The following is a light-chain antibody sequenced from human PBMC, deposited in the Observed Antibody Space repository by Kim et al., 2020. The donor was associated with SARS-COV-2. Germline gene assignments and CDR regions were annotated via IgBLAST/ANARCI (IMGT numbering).Light chain of an antibody. CDR1: SSDVGSYTL. J-gene: IGLJ1*01. Sequence: SVTLACTGTSSDVGSYTLVSWYQQHPGKAPKLMIYEGSKRPSGVSNRFPGSKSGNTASLTISGLQAEDEADYYCCSYAGSSTLYVFGTGTKVTVL. V-gene: IGLV2-23*01. CDR2: EGS. CDR3: CSYAGSSTLYV.